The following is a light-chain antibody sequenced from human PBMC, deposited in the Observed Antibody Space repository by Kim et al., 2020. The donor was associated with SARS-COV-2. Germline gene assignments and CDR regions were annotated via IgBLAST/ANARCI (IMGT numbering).Light chain of an antibody. CDR2: GAS. CDR1: QSISTN. J-gene: IGKJ1*01. Sequence: SVSQGERVTLSCRASQSISTNLAWYQQKPGQGPRLLIYGASLRATGVPVRFSGSGSGTEFTLTISSLQSGDLAIYYCQQYENWPQTFGLGTKLEIK. CDR3: QQYENWPQT. V-gene: IGKV3-15*01.